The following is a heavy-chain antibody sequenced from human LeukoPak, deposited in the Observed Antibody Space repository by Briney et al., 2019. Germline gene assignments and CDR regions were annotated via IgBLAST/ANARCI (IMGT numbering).Heavy chain of an antibody. Sequence: SETLSLTCDVYGGSLSGYYWTWIRQPPGKGLEWIGEINHSGVTNYNPSLKSRVTISVDTSKIQFSLKLNSVTATDTAVYYCARHYGPWGQGTLVTVSS. CDR3: ARHYGP. J-gene: IGHJ4*02. CDR2: INHSGVT. V-gene: IGHV4-34*01. D-gene: IGHD3-16*01. CDR1: GGSLSGYY.